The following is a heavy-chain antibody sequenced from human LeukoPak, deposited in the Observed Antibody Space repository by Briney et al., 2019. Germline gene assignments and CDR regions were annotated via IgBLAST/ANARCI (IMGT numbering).Heavy chain of an antibody. J-gene: IGHJ5*02. Sequence: SETLSLTCTVSGDSISSRTHYWGWVRQSPGKGLEWIASIYYSGDTYYNPSLKSRVTISVDTTKNHFSLKLTSVTASDTAVYYCARSIGMLYTVGGFDPWGQGALVTVSS. D-gene: IGHD2-8*01. CDR3: ARSIGMLYTVGGFDP. CDR1: GDSISSRTHY. CDR2: IYYSGDT. V-gene: IGHV4-39*02.